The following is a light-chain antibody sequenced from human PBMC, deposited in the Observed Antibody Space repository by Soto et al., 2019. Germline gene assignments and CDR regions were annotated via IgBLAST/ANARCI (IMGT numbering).Light chain of an antibody. CDR1: QSVTAY. CDR3: QQRSLGT. Sequence: IVLTQSPATLALSPGERATHYXRASQSVTAYLAWYQQKTGQAARXLIXDVSRRATGIPARFSGSASGTDFTLTISGLEAEEVAVYYCQQRSLGTFGPGTKVDIK. J-gene: IGKJ3*01. CDR2: DVS. V-gene: IGKV3-11*01.